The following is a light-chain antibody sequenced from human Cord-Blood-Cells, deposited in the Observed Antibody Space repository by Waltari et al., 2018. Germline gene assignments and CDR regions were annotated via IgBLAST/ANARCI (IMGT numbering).Light chain of an antibody. CDR1: QSVLYSSNNKNY. CDR2: WAS. V-gene: IGKV4-1*01. Sequence: DIVMTQSPDSLAVSLGERATINCKSSQSVLYSSNNKNYLAWYQHKPVQPPKLLIYWASTRESGVPDRFSGSGSGTDFTLTISSLQAEDVAVYYCQQYYSTPRTFGQGTKVEIK. CDR3: QQYYSTPRT. J-gene: IGKJ1*01.